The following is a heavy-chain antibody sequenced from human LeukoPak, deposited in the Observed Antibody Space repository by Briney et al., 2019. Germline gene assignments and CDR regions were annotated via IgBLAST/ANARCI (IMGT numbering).Heavy chain of an antibody. CDR1: GFTFSSYS. CDR2: ISSSSSYI. D-gene: IGHD3-16*01. V-gene: IGHV3-21*01. CDR3: ARAPALYTYYYGMDV. J-gene: IGHJ6*02. Sequence: GGSLRLSCAASGFTFSSYSMNWVRQALGKGLEWVSSISSSSSYIYYADSVKGRFTISRDNAKNSLYLQMNSLRAEDTAVYYCARAPALYTYYYGMDVWGQGTTVTVSS.